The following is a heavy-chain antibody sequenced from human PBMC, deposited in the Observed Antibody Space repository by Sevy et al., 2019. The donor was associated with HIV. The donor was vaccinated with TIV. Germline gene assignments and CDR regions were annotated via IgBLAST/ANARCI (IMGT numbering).Heavy chain of an antibody. CDR3: ARFRVSTTTVTINDAFDI. D-gene: IGHD4-17*01. Sequence: ASVKVSCKASGYTFTSYGISWVRQAPGQELEWMGWISAYNGNTNYAQKLQGRVTMTTDTSTSTAYMELRSLRSDDTAVYYCARFRVSTTTVTINDAFDIWGQGTMVTVSS. CDR2: ISAYNGNT. CDR1: GYTFTSYG. V-gene: IGHV1-18*01. J-gene: IGHJ3*02.